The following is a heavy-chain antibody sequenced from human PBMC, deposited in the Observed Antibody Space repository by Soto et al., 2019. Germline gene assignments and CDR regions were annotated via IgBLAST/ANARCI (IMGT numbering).Heavy chain of an antibody. J-gene: IGHJ4*02. CDR2: TYYRSKWYN. V-gene: IGHV6-1*01. D-gene: IGHD6-19*01. CDR3: ARGSYSSGWY. CDR1: XXXXSSXXXX. Sequence: SQTLSLXXXIXXXXXSSXXXXWNWIRQSPSRGLEWLGRTYYRSKWYNDYAVSVKSRIIINPDTSKNQFSLQLNSVTPEDTAVYYCARGSYSSGWYWAQGTLVTVSS.